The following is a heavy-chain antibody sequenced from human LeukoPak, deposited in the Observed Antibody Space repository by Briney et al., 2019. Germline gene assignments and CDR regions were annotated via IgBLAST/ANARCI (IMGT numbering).Heavy chain of an antibody. V-gene: IGHV3-13*05. J-gene: IGHJ4*02. CDR2: IGTAGDP. D-gene: IGHD3-9*01. CDR1: GFTFSSYD. Sequence: GGSLRLSCAASGFTFSSYDMHWVRQATGKGLEWVSAIGTAGDPYYPGPVKGRFTISRENAKNSLYLQMNSLRAGDTAVYYCARGAPSTVLRYFDWPLDYWGQGTLVTVSS. CDR3: ARGAPSTVLRYFDWPLDY.